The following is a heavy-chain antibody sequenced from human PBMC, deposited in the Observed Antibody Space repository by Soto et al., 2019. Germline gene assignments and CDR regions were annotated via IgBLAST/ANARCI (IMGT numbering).Heavy chain of an antibody. CDR1: GGSISSYY. CDR3: ARDRGGYSYGIDY. J-gene: IGHJ4*02. Sequence: QVQLQESGPGLVKPSETLSLTCTVSGGSISSYYWSWIRQPPGKGLEWIGYIYYSGSTNYNPSLKSRVTISVDTSKNQVSRKLSSVTAADTAVYYCARDRGGYSYGIDYWGQGTLVTVSS. V-gene: IGHV4-59*01. D-gene: IGHD5-18*01. CDR2: IYYSGST.